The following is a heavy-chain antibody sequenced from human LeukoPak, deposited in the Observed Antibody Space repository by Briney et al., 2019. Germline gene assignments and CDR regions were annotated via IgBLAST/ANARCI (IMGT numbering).Heavy chain of an antibody. CDR1: GFTFSSYS. Sequence: GGSLRLSCAASGFTFSSYSMNWVRQAPGKGLEWVSSISSSSSYIYYADSVKGRFTISRDNAKNSLYLQMNSLRAEDTAVYYCARAPLLRYFDWLSGYWGQGTLVTVSS. CDR3: ARAPLLRYFDWLSGY. V-gene: IGHV3-21*01. CDR2: ISSSSSYI. D-gene: IGHD3-9*01. J-gene: IGHJ4*02.